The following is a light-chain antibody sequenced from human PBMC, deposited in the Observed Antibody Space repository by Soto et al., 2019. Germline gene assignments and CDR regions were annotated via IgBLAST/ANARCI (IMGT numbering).Light chain of an antibody. J-gene: IGLJ1*01. CDR2: DVS. CDR3: CSYAGSPRYV. CDR1: SSDVGGYNY. Sequence: QSVLTQPRSVSGSPGQSVTISCTGTSSDVGGYNYVSWYQQHPGKAPKVMIYDVSERPSGVPARFSGSKSGNTASVTISGRQAEDEADYYCCSYAGSPRYVFGPGTKLTVL. V-gene: IGLV2-11*01.